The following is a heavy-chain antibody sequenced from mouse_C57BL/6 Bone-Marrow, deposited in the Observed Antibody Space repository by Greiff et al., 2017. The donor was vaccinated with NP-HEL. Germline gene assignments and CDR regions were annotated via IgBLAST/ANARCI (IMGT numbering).Heavy chain of an antibody. CDR3: ARPNYYGSSYYWHFDV. CDR1: GFSLSTFGMG. V-gene: IGHV8-8*01. J-gene: IGHJ1*03. Sequence: QVTLKESGPGILQPSQTLSLTCSFSGFSLSTFGMGVGWIRQPSGKGLEWLAHIWWDDDKYYNPALKSRLTISKDTSKNQVFLKIANVDTADTATYYCARPNYYGSSYYWHFDVWGTGTTVTVSS. CDR2: IWWDDDK. D-gene: IGHD1-1*01.